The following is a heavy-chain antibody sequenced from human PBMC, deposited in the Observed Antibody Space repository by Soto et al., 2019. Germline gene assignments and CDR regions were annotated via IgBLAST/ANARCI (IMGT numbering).Heavy chain of an antibody. CDR3: ASTLIRGVITTYFDY. V-gene: IGHV3-30-3*01. J-gene: IGHJ4*02. D-gene: IGHD3-10*01. CDR2: ISYDGINE. CDR1: GFTFSNFA. Sequence: QVQLVESGGGVVQPGRSLRLSCAASGFTFSNFALHWVRQAPGKGLEWVAVISYDGINEYYADSLKGRFTISRDNSKNTLYLQMSSLRVEDTAMYYCASTLIRGVITTYFDYWGQGTLVTVSS.